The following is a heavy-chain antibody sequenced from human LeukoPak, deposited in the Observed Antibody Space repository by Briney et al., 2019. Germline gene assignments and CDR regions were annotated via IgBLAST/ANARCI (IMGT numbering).Heavy chain of an antibody. CDR2: FDPEVGKT. Sequence: ASVKVSCKVSGYTLTELSMHWVRQAPGKGLEWMGGFDPEVGKTIYAQKFQGRVTMTEDTSTDTAYMELSSLRSEDTAVYYCARDNHAYYDSSGLDDAFDIWGQGTMVTVSS. V-gene: IGHV1-24*01. CDR3: ARDNHAYYDSSGLDDAFDI. J-gene: IGHJ3*02. D-gene: IGHD3-22*01. CDR1: GYTLTELS.